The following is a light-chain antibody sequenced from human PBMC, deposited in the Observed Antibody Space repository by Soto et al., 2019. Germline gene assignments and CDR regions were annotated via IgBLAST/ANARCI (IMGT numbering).Light chain of an antibody. V-gene: IGKV1-39*01. J-gene: IGKJ2*01. Sequence: DIQMTQSPSSVSASVGDTVTITCRASQAINVYLNWYQQKPGEVPKLLIYSASSLHSGVPSRFTGSGSETDFTLTIRSLQTEDFATYYCQHGYVAPYNFGQGTKV. CDR3: QHGYVAPYN. CDR1: QAINVY. CDR2: SAS.